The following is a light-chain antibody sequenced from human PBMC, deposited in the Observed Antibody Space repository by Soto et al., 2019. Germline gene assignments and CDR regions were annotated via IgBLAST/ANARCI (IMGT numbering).Light chain of an antibody. CDR2: GVS. Sequence: EILLTQSPGTLSFSPGERATLSCMASQSLNRRYLAWYQHTPGQAPRLLMYGVSSRATGIPDRFTGSGSGADFTLTISRLEPEDFAVYYCQVYGPSPPITFGQGTRLEIK. V-gene: IGKV3-20*01. CDR3: QVYGPSPPIT. CDR1: QSLNRRY. J-gene: IGKJ5*01.